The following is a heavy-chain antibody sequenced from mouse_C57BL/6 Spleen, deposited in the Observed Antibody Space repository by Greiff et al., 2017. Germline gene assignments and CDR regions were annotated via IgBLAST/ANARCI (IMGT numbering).Heavy chain of an antibody. CDR1: GYAFSSSW. J-gene: IGHJ2*01. V-gene: IGHV1-82*01. D-gene: IGHD1-1*01. CDR3: ARGGGSSFDY. CDR2: IYPGDGDT. Sequence: QVQLQQSGPELVKPGASVTISCKASGYAFSSSWMNWVKQRPGKGLEWIGRIYPGDGDTNYNGKFKGKATLTADKSSSTAYMQLSSLTSEDSAVYFCARGGGSSFDYWGKGTTLTVAS.